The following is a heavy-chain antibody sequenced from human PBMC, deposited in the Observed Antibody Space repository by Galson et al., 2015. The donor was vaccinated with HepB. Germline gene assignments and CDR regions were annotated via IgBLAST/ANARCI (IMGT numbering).Heavy chain of an antibody. J-gene: IGHJ3*02. CDR2: INPSGGST. CDR3: ATSYATVTTGPGPLDI. D-gene: IGHD4-17*01. Sequence: SVKVSCKASGYTFTRYYMHWVRQAPGQGLEWMGIINPSGGSTSYAQKFQGRVTMTRDTSTSTVYMELSSLRSEDTAVYYCATSYATVTTGPGPLDIWGQGTMVTVSS. V-gene: IGHV1-46*03. CDR1: GYTFTRYY.